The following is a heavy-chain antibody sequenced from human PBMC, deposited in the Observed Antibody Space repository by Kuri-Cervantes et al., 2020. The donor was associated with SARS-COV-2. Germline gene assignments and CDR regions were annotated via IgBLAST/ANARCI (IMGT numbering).Heavy chain of an antibody. CDR3: ARGGSYVFPDY. V-gene: IGHV4-4*07. D-gene: IGHD5-18*01. CDR1: GGSISSYY. CDR2: IYTSGST. Sequence: GSLRLSCTVSGGSISSYYWSWIRQPAGKGLEWNGRIYTSGSTNYTPSLKSRVTMSVDTSKNQFSLKLSSVTAADTAVYYCARGGSYVFPDYWGQGTLVTVSS. J-gene: IGHJ4*02.